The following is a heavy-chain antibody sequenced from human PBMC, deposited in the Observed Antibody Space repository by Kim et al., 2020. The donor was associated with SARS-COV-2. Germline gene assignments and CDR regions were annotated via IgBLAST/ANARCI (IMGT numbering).Heavy chain of an antibody. V-gene: IGHV3-21*01. D-gene: IGHD3-10*01. CDR3: ASGGGIMVRGVIAMDV. Sequence: GGSLRLSCAASGFTFSSYSMNWVRQAPGKGLEWVSSISSSSTYIYYADSVKGRFTISRDNAKNSLYLQMNSLRAEDMAVYYCASGGGIMVRGVIAMDVWGQGTTVTVSS. CDR2: ISSSSTYI. J-gene: IGHJ6*02. CDR1: GFTFSSYS.